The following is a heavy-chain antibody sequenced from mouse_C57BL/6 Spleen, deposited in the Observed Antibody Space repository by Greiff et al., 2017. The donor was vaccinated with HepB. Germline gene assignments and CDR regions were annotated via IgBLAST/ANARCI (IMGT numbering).Heavy chain of an antibody. CDR2: IDPSDSYT. V-gene: IGHV1-69*01. J-gene: IGHJ3*01. CDR1: GYTFTSYW. Sequence: QVQLQQPGAELVMPGASVKLSCKASGYTFTSYWMHWVKQRPGQGLEWIGEIDPSDSYTNYNQKFKGKSTLTVDKSSSTAYMQLSSLTSEDAAVYYCARSETAQATYFAYWGQGTLVTVSA. CDR3: ARSETAQATYFAY. D-gene: IGHD3-2*02.